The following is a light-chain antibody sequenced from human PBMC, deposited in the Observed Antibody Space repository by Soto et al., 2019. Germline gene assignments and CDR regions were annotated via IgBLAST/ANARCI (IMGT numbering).Light chain of an antibody. CDR3: HQYFSYPLT. J-gene: IGKJ4*01. V-gene: IGKV1-8*01. CDR1: QGISSH. Sequence: AVRMTQSPSSFSASTGDRVTITCRASQGISSHLAWYQVKPGKTSRRLIYTASYLESGVPSRFSGSVYGTDFTLTLSSLQSEDFAVYYCHQYFSYPLTFGGGTKVEIK. CDR2: TAS.